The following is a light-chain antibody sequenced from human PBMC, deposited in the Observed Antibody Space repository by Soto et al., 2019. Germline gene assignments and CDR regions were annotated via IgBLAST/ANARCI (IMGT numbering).Light chain of an antibody. J-gene: IGKJ4*01. V-gene: IGKV3-15*01. CDR3: HQYNTWPLT. Sequence: EILLTQSPVALAVSPGERATLSCRASQTIRSDLAWYQQKPGQAPRLLISDASTRATSIPARFNGSGSGTEFTLAISSLQSEDFAIYYCHQYNTWPLTFGGGTKVDIK. CDR1: QTIRSD. CDR2: DAS.